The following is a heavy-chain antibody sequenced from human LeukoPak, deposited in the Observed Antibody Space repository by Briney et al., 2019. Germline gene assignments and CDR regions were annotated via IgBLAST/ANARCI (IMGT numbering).Heavy chain of an antibody. CDR3: AKGQIAVAGYYYYGMDV. D-gene: IGHD6-19*01. CDR1: GFTFSSYA. CDR2: ISFDGSKT. V-gene: IGHV3-30*04. Sequence: GRSLRLSCAASGFTFSSYAMHWVRQAPGKGLEWVAVISFDGSKTYYADSVKGRFTISRDNSKNTLYLQMNSLRAEDTAVYYCAKGQIAVAGYYYYGMDVWGKGATVTVSS. J-gene: IGHJ6*04.